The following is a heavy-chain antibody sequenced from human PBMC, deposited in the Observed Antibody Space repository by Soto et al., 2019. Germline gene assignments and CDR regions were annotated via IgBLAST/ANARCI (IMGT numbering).Heavy chain of an antibody. V-gene: IGHV4-39*01. CDR1: GGSISSSSYY. CDR3: ARQVYYYGSGSYP. CDR2: IYYSGST. J-gene: IGHJ5*02. Sequence: SETLSLTCTVSGGSISSSSYYWGWIRQPPGKGLEWIGSIYYSGSTYYNPSLKSRVTISVDTSKNQFSLKLSSVTAADTAVYYCARQVYYYGSGSYPWGQGTLVTVSS. D-gene: IGHD3-10*01.